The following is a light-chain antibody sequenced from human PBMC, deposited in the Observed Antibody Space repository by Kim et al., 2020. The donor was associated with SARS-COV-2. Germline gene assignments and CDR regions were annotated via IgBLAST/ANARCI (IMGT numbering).Light chain of an antibody. V-gene: IGLV3-19*01. Sequence: SSELTQDPVVSVALGQTVTITCQGDRLRSYYATWYQQKPSQAPVLVIYGRNNRPSGIPDRFSGSASGNTASLTISGTQAEDEADFYCQSRDSGGEVIFGGGTQLTV. CDR2: GRN. CDR3: QSRDSGGEVI. CDR1: RLRSYY. J-gene: IGLJ2*01.